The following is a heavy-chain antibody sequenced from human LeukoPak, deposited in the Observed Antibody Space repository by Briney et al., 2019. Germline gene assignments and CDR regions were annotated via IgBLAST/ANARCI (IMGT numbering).Heavy chain of an antibody. CDR1: GFTFSSYS. V-gene: IGHV3-21*01. CDR2: ISSSSSYI. Sequence: GGSLRLSCAASGFTFSSYSMNWVRQAPGKGLEWVSSISSSSSYIYYADSVKGRFTISRDNAKNSLYLQMNSLRAEDTAVYYCARPITIFGVVGDDYWGQGILVTVSS. J-gene: IGHJ4*02. D-gene: IGHD3-3*01. CDR3: ARPITIFGVVGDDY.